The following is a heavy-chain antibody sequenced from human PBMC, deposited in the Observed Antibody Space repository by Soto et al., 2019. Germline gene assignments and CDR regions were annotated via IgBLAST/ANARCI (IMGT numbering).Heavy chain of an antibody. Sequence: GAVLRRSCAASGFTLSNSAMTWVRQAPANGLEWVSTIRDSDSGGSTFYADSVKGRFTISRDDSKNTLYLQMSSLRAEDTAMYYCAKVRVGIDVDFDYWGQGALVTFSS. CDR3: AKVRVGIDVDFDY. V-gene: IGHV3-23*01. D-gene: IGHD2-21*01. CDR2: IRDSDSGGST. J-gene: IGHJ4*02. CDR1: GFTLSNSA.